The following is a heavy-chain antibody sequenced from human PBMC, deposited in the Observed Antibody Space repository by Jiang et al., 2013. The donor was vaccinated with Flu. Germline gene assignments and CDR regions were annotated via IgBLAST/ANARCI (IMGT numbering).Heavy chain of an antibody. CDR3: ARDRTIAAAGTLDY. Sequence: SELKKPGASVKFLQXSGYTXTSYAMNWVRQAPGQGLEWMGWINTNTGNPTYAQGFTGRFVFSLDTSVSTAYLQISSLKAEDTAVYYCARDRTIAAAGTLDYWGQGTLVTVSS. CDR1: GYTXTSYA. D-gene: IGHD6-13*01. CDR2: INTNTGNP. J-gene: IGHJ4*02. V-gene: IGHV7-4-1*02.